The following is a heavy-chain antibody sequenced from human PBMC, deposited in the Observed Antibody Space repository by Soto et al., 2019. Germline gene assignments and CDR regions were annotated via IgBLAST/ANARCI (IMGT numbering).Heavy chain of an antibody. CDR3: AGWELFYFYY. V-gene: IGHV3-23*01. CDR1: GFTFSSYA. D-gene: IGHD1-26*01. J-gene: IGHJ4*02. Sequence: EVQLLESGGGLVQPGGSLRLSCAASGFTFSSYAMSWVRQAPGKGLEWVSAISGSGGSTYYADYVKGRFTISRDNSKNTLYLQMNSLRADDTAVYYCAGWELFYFYYWGQGTLVTVSS. CDR2: ISGSGGST.